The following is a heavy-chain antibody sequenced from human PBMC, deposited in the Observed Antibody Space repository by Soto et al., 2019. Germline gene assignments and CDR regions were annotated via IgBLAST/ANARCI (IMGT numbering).Heavy chain of an antibody. V-gene: IGHV4-59*08. J-gene: IGHJ6*03. CDR2: IYYSGST. CDR1: GGSISSYY. D-gene: IGHD3-16*01. Sequence: SETLSLTCTVSGGSISSYYWSWIRQPPGKGLEWIGYIYYSGSTNYNPSLKSRVTISVDTSKNQFSLKLSSVTAADTAVYYCARRAWGIEDYYYYYMDVWGKGTTVTVSS. CDR3: ARRAWGIEDYYYYYMDV.